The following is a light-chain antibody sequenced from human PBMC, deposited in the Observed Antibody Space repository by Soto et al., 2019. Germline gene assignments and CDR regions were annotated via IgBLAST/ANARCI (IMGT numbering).Light chain of an antibody. CDR3: QKYNGAPRT. Sequence: DLQMTQSPSSLSASVGDRVTITCRASQGISYHVAWYQQKPGKVPKLLIYGASTLQSGVPSRFSGSGSGTDFTLTINSLQPEDFATYYCQKYNGAPRTFGQGTKVEFK. CDR2: GAS. V-gene: IGKV1-27*01. CDR1: QGISYH. J-gene: IGKJ1*01.